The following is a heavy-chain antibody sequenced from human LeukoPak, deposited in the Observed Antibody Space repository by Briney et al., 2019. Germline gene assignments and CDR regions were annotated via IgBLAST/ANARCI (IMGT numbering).Heavy chain of an antibody. J-gene: IGHJ2*01. CDR1: GGSFSGYY. V-gene: IGHV4-34*01. D-gene: IGHD1-26*01. CDR2: INHSGST. CDR3: ARAPVAAVGTGRDYGYFDL. Sequence: SETLSLTCAVYGGSFSGYYWSWIRQPPGKGLEWIGEINHSGSTNYNPSLKSRVTISVDTSKKEFSLKMTSVIAADTAVYYCARAPVAAVGTGRDYGYFDLGARAPLAVVPS.